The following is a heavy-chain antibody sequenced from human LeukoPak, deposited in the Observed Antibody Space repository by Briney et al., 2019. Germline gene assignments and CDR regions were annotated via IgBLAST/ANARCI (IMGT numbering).Heavy chain of an antibody. D-gene: IGHD3-3*01. V-gene: IGHV4-39*07. CDR1: GVSISSSSYY. J-gene: IGHJ5*02. CDR3: ARVVLSYYDFWSGFGWFDP. CDR2: VYYSGST. Sequence: SETLSLTCNVSGVSISSSSYYWGWIRQPPGKGLEWIGSVYYSGSTYYNPSLKSRVIISVDTSKNQFSLKLSSVTAADTAVYYCARVVLSYYDFWSGFGWFDPWGQGTQVTVSS.